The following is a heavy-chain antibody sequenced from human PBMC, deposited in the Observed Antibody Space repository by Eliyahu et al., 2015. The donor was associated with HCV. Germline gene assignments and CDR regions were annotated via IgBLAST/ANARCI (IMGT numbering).Heavy chain of an antibody. CDR2: IHYSGST. Sequence: QVQLQESGPGLVKPSETLSLNCTVXGXSISSYXWNWIRQPPGKGLEWIGYIHYSGSTKYNPSLKSRVTISVDSSKNQFSLKLTSVTAADTAVYYCARSGYGDPLRWFDPWGQGTLVTVSS. CDR3: ARSGYGDPLRWFDP. CDR1: GXSISSYX. J-gene: IGHJ5*02. V-gene: IGHV4-59*01. D-gene: IGHD4-17*01.